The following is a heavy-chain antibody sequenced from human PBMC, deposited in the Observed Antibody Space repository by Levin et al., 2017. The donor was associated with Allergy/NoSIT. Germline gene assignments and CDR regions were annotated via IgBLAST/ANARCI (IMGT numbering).Heavy chain of an antibody. D-gene: IGHD2-15*01. V-gene: IGHV3-23*01. CDR1: GFTFSSYA. Sequence: PGGSLRLSCAASGFTFSSYAMSWVRQAPGKGLEWVSAISGSGGSTYYADSVKGRFTISRDNSKNTLYLQMNSLRAEDTAVYYCANLEFLVVVAATSAFDIWGQGTMVTVSS. J-gene: IGHJ3*02. CDR3: ANLEFLVVVAATSAFDI. CDR2: ISGSGGST.